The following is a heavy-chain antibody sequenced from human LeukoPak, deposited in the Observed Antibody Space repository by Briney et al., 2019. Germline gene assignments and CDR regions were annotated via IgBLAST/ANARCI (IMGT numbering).Heavy chain of an antibody. V-gene: IGHV3-7*01. J-gene: IGHJ3*02. CDR2: IKQDGSEK. CDR1: GFTFSSYW. D-gene: IGHD1-1*01. Sequence: PGGSLRLSCAASGFTFSSYWMSWVRQAPGKGLEWVANIKQDGSEKYYVDSVKGRFTISRDNAKNSLYLQMNSLRAEDTAVYYCASEQLEPTSSYAFDIWGQGTMVTVSS. CDR3: ASEQLEPTSSYAFDI.